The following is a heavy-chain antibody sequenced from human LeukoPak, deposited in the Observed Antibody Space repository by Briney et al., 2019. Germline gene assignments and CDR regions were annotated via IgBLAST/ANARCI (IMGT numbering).Heavy chain of an antibody. CDR3: ASEPGSGSFKYNWFDP. D-gene: IGHD3-10*01. CDR2: IYYSGST. Sequence: SETLSLTCTVSGRSISSSSYYWGWIRQPPGKGLEWIGSIYYSGSTYYNPSLKSRVTISVDTSKNQFSLKLSSVTAADTAVYYCASEPGSGSFKYNWFDPWGQGTLVTVSS. V-gene: IGHV4-39*01. CDR1: GRSISSSSYY. J-gene: IGHJ5*02.